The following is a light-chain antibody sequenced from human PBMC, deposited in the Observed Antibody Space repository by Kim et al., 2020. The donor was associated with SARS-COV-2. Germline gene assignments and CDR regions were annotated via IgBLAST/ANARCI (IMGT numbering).Light chain of an antibody. CDR3: QQYGSSPVT. CDR1: QSVSSNY. CDR2: DTS. J-gene: IGKJ1*01. V-gene: IGKV3-20*01. Sequence: EIVLTQSPGTLSLSPGERVTLSCRASQSVSSNYLAWYQQKPGQAPRLLIYDTSFRATGIPDRFSGSGPGTDFTLTVSRLEPEDFALYYCQQYGSSPVTFGQGTKVDIK.